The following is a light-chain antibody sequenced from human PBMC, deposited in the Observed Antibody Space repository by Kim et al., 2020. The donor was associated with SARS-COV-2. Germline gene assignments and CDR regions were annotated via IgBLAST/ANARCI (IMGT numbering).Light chain of an antibody. CDR3: QQYGDSPRWT. V-gene: IGKV3-20*01. J-gene: IGKJ1*01. Sequence: PGERATLSSRATESVSGNHLAWYQQKPDQAPRLLIYGVSRRATGIPDRFSGSGSATDFTLTISRLEPEDFAVYYCQQYGDSPRWTFGQGTKVDIK. CDR1: ESVSGNH. CDR2: GVS.